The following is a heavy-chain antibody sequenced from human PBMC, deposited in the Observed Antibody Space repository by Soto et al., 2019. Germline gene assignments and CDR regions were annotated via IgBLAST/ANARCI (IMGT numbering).Heavy chain of an antibody. J-gene: IGHJ5*01. V-gene: IGHV4-34*01. Sequence: QVQLQQWGAGPLKPSGTLSLTCAVYGGSFSGHSWTRIRQSPGKGLEWIGNINHSGRVNYSPSLKSRVTISLDPSTNQFSLTLRAVPAADTAMYYCLTRAYDTNGYYRFEPWGQGNLVTVSS. D-gene: IGHD3-22*01. CDR1: GGSFSGHS. CDR2: INHSGRV. CDR3: LTRAYDTNGYYRFEP.